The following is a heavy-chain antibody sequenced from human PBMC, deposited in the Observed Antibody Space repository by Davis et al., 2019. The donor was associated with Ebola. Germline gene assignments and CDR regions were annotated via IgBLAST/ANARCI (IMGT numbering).Heavy chain of an antibody. CDR3: ATLRRTITGMDDGFDI. Sequence: GGSLRLSCKGSGNSFSSLWIAWVRQMPGKGLEWMGIIYTGDSDTRYSPSFRGQVTISADNSITTAYLQWSALRASDTAMYYCATLRRTITGMDDGFDIWGQGTMVTVSS. CDR2: IYTGDSDT. D-gene: IGHD1-20*01. V-gene: IGHV5-51*01. J-gene: IGHJ3*02. CDR1: GNSFSSLW.